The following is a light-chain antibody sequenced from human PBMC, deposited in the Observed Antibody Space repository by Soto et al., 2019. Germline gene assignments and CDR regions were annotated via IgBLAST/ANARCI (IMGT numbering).Light chain of an antibody. J-gene: IGLJ1*01. CDR2: EVS. CDR3: SSYTSDNRDYV. V-gene: IGLV2-14*01. CDR1: SSDVGAYTS. Sequence: QSVLTQPPSASGSPGQSVTISCTGTSSDVGAYTSVSWYQQHPGKAPKLIIYEVSNRPPGISTRFSGSKSASTASLTISGLQAEDEAHYYCSSYTSDNRDYVFGTGTKVTVL.